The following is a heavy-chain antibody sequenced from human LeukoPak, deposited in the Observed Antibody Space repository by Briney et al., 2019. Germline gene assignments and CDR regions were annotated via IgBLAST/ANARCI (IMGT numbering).Heavy chain of an antibody. CDR1: GFTFSRYW. CDR3: VRESFAARWD. V-gene: IGHV3-7*01. Sequence: PGGSLRLSCAASGFTFSRYWMSWVRQAPGKGLEWVANIKQDGSQKSYVDSVKGRFTISRDNANNLLYLQMNSLRAEDTAVYYCVRESFAARWDWGQGTLVTVSS. D-gene: IGHD6-6*01. CDR2: IKQDGSQK. J-gene: IGHJ4*02.